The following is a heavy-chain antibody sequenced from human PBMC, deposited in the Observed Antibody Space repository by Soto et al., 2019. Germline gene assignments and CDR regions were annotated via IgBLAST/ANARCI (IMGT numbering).Heavy chain of an antibody. CDR3: ASAGGLGAVAADY. V-gene: IGHV4-30-2*01. J-gene: IGHJ4*02. D-gene: IGHD6-19*01. Sequence: QLQLQESGSGLVKPSQTLSLTCAVSGGSSSSGGYSWSWIRQPPGKGLEWIGYIYHSGSTYYNPSLKSRVTISVDRSKNQFSLKLSSVTAADTAVYYCASAGGLGAVAADYWGQGTLGTVAS. CDR2: IYHSGST. CDR1: GGSSSSGGYS.